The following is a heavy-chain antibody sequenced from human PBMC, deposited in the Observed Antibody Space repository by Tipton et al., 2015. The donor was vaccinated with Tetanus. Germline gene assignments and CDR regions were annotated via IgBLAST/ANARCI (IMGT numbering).Heavy chain of an antibody. D-gene: IGHD2-2*01. Sequence: GLVKPSETLSLTCDVYDGSFSAYYWTWIRQPPGKGLEWIGEINHTGSTNYNPSLRRRVTISIGTSNNQFSLKLNSVTAADTAVYYCARAGFEGSSSSGYFDHWGLGVLVTVSS. CDR1: DGSFSAYY. J-gene: IGHJ4*02. CDR2: INHTGST. V-gene: IGHV4-34*01. CDR3: ARAGFEGSSSSGYFDH.